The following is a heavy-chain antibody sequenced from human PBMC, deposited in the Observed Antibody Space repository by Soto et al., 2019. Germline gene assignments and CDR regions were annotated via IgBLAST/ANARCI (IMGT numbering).Heavy chain of an antibody. Sequence: GASVKVSCKASGGTFSRYAFSWVRQAPGQGLEWMGGIVPIYGTRGFAQKFQGRLTITADEPTRTAYMELSSLRSEDTAVYYCARDLDYYGSGSHYYYGMGVWGQGTTVT. J-gene: IGHJ6*02. D-gene: IGHD3-10*01. CDR2: IVPIYGTR. CDR1: GGTFSRYA. V-gene: IGHV1-69*13. CDR3: ARDLDYYGSGSHYYYGMGV.